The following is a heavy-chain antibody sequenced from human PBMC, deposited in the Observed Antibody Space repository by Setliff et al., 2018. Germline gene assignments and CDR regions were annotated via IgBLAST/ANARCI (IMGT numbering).Heavy chain of an antibody. D-gene: IGHD1-26*01. CDR3: ARLCGATSYYMDV. V-gene: IGHV5-10-1*01. Sequence: PGESLKISCKGSGYSFTRNWISWVRQMPGKGLEWMGRIDPSDSYTNYSPSFQGHVTISADKSISTAYVQWSNLKASDTAMYYCARLCGATSYYMDVWGKGTTVTVSS. CDR1: GYSFTRNW. J-gene: IGHJ6*03. CDR2: IDPSDSYT.